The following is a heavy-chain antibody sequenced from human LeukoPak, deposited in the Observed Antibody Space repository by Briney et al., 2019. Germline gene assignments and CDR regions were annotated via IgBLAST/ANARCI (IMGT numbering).Heavy chain of an antibody. J-gene: IGHJ4*02. Sequence: PGRSLRLSCAASGFTFSSYGMHWARQAPGKGLEWVAVIWYDGSNKYYADSVKGRFTISRDNSKNTLYLQMNSLRAEDTAVYYCAKEGLYSSGLPSCDYWGQGTLVTVSS. CDR3: AKEGLYSSGLPSCDY. V-gene: IGHV3-33*06. D-gene: IGHD3-22*01. CDR1: GFTFSSYG. CDR2: IWYDGSNK.